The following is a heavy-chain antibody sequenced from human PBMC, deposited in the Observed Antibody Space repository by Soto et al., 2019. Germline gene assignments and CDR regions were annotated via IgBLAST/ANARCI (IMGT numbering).Heavy chain of an antibody. D-gene: IGHD3-22*01. CDR3: ARDGLSVVITPNFDY. CDR1: GFTFSSYA. V-gene: IGHV3-30-3*01. CDR2: ISYDGSNK. J-gene: IGHJ4*02. Sequence: SLRLSCAASGFTFSSYAMHWVRQAPGKGLEWVAVISYDGSNKYYADSVKGRFTISRDNSKNTLYLQMNSLRAEDTAVYYCARDGLSVVITPNFDYWGQGTLVTSPQ.